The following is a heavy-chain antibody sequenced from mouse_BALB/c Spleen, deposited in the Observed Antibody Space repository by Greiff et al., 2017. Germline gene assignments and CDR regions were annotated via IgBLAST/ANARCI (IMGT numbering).Heavy chain of an antibody. CDR1: GYSITSDYA. Sequence: EVKLQESGPGLVKPSQSLSLTCTVTGYSITSDYAWNWIRQFPGNKLEWMGYISYSGSTSYNPSLKSRISITRDTSKNQFFLQLNSVTTEDTATYYCARRGNSYWYFDVWGAGTTVTVSS. D-gene: IGHD2-1*01. V-gene: IGHV3-2*02. J-gene: IGHJ1*01. CDR2: ISYSGST. CDR3: ARRGNSYWYFDV.